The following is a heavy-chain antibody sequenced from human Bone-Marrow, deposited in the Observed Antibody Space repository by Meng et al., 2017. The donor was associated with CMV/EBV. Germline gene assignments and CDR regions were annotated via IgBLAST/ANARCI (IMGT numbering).Heavy chain of an antibody. CDR3: ARDEGDYIPYYYYGMDV. CDR2: ISWNSGSI. J-gene: IGHJ6*02. D-gene: IGHD4-17*01. CDR1: GFTFDDYA. V-gene: IGHV3-9*01. Sequence: SLKISCAASGFTFDDYAMHWVRQAPGKGLEWVSGISWNSGSIGYADSVKGRFTISRDNAKNSLYLQMNGLRAEDTAVYYCARDEGDYIPYYYYGMDVWGQGTTVTVSS.